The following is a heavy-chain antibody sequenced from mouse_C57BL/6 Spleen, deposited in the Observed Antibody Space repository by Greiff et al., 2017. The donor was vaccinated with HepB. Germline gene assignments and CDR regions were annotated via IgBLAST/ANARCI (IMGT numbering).Heavy chain of an antibody. CDR3: AFSTEEDAMDY. CDR2: IDPEDGET. J-gene: IGHJ4*01. D-gene: IGHD1-1*01. CDR1: GFNIKDYY. Sequence: EVMLVESGAELVKPGASVKLSCTASGFNIKDYYMHWVKQRTEQGLEWIGRIDPEDGETKYAPKFQGKATITADTSSNTAYLQLSSLTSEDTAVYYGAFSTEEDAMDYWGQGTSVTVSS. V-gene: IGHV14-2*01.